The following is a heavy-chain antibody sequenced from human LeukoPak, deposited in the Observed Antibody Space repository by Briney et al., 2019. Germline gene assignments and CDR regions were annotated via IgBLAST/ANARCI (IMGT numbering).Heavy chain of an antibody. CDR3: AKKVRGTDDAFDI. CDR1: GFTFDDYT. D-gene: IGHD3-10*01. Sequence: GGSLRLSCAASGFTFDDYTMHWVRQAPGKGLEWVSLISWDGGSTYYADSVKGRFTISRDNSKNSLYLQMNSLRTEDTALYYCAKKVRGTDDAFDIWAKGQWSPSLQ. J-gene: IGHJ3*02. V-gene: IGHV3-43*01. CDR2: ISWDGGST.